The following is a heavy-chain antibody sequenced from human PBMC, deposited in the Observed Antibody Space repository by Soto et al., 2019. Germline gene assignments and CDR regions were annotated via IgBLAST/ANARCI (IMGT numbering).Heavy chain of an antibody. CDR2: IYHSGST. CDR3: ARAHDSGWRAFDI. CDR1: GGSISSGGYS. J-gene: IGHJ3*02. V-gene: IGHV4-30-2*01. D-gene: IGHD3-10*01. Sequence: QLQLQESGSGLVKPSQTLSVTCAVSGGSISSGGYSWSWIRQPPWKGLEWIGYIYHSGSTYYNPSLKSRVTISVDRSKNQFSLKLSSVTAADTAVYYCARAHDSGWRAFDIWGHRTTVTVSS.